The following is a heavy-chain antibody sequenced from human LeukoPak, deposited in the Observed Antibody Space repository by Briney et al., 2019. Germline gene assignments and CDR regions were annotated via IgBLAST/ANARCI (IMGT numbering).Heavy chain of an antibody. CDR2: ISGSGGST. D-gene: IGHD5-18*01. CDR3: AKSGEYSYGNEPHFDY. V-gene: IGHV3-23*01. CDR1: GFTFSSYS. Sequence: PGGSLRLSCAASGFTFSSYSMNWVRQAPGKGLEWVSAISGSGGSTYYADSVKGRFTISRDNSKNTLYLQMNSLRAEDTAVYYCAKSGEYSYGNEPHFDYWGQGTLVTVSS. J-gene: IGHJ4*02.